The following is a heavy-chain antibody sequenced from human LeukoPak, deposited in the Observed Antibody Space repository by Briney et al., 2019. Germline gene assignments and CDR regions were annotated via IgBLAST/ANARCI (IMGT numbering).Heavy chain of an antibody. V-gene: IGHV3-7*01. CDR2: INQDGSEK. J-gene: IGHJ4*02. CDR1: GFSFSSHW. D-gene: IGHD5-24*01. Sequence: TGGSLRLSCAASGFSFSSHWMSWVRQAPGKGLEWVANINQDGSEKYYVDSVKGRFTISRDNAKNSLYLQMNSLRAEDTAVYYCARDGVRDGLYFDYWGQGTLVTVSS. CDR3: ARDGVRDGLYFDY.